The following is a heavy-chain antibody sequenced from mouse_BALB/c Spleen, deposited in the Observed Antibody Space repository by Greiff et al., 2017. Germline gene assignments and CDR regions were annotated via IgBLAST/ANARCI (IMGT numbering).Heavy chain of an antibody. V-gene: IGHV5-9-4*01. Sequence: DVMLVESGGGLVKPGGSLKLSCAASGFTFSSYAMSWVRQSPEKRLEWVAEISSGGSYTYYPDTVTGRFTISRDNAKNTLYLEMSSLRSEDTAMYYCARANYGNYVYAMDYWGQGTSVTVSS. D-gene: IGHD2-1*01. CDR3: ARANYGNYVYAMDY. J-gene: IGHJ4*01. CDR1: GFTFSSYA. CDR2: ISSGGSYT.